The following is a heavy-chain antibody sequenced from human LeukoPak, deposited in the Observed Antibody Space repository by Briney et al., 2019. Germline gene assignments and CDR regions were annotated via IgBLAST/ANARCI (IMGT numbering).Heavy chain of an antibody. CDR3: ARVGSGTYIDNFYMDV. Sequence: ASVKVSCKASGGTFSSYIISWVRQAPGQGLEWMGRLIPVFHTPKYAQKFQGRVTITTDASTNTAYMKLSSLRSEDTAVYYCARVGSGTYIDNFYMDVWGKGTTVIVSS. CDR1: GGTFSSYI. V-gene: IGHV1-69*05. J-gene: IGHJ6*03. CDR2: LIPVFHTP. D-gene: IGHD1-1*01.